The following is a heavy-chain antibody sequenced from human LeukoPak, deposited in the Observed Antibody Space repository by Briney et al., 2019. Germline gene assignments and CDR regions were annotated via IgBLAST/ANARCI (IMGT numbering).Heavy chain of an antibody. J-gene: IGHJ4*02. CDR1: GFTFSSYS. D-gene: IGHD1-26*01. Sequence: GGSLRLSCAASGFTFSSYSMNWVRQAPGKGLEWVSYISSSSSTIYYADSVKGRFTISRDNAKNSLYLRMNSLRAEDTAVYYCAREVGASEFDHWGQGNLVTVSS. CDR3: AREVGASEFDH. CDR2: ISSSSSTI. V-gene: IGHV3-48*04.